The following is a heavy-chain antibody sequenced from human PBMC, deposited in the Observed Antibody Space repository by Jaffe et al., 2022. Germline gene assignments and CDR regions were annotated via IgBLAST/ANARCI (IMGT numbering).Heavy chain of an antibody. Sequence: QVQLQESGPGLVKPSETLSLTCAVSGYSISSGYFWGWIRQPPGKGLEWIGTIYQSGSTSYNPSLKSRVTLSVDRSKNQFSLNLSSVTAADTAVFYCARRAVGAGLSLNWYFDLWGRGTLVTVSS. D-gene: IGHD3-16*01. V-gene: IGHV4-38-2*01. CDR1: GYSISSGYF. CDR2: IYQSGST. J-gene: IGHJ2*01. CDR3: ARRAVGAGLSLNWYFDL.